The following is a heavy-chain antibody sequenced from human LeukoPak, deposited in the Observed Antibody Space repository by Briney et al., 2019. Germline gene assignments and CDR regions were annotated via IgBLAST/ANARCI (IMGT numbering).Heavy chain of an antibody. V-gene: IGHV3-15*01. CDR3: ARDPIVVVPAATIYYYYYGMDV. CDR2: VKSKVHGGTT. CDR1: GFTFSDAW. J-gene: IGHJ6*02. Sequence: PGGSLRLSCAASGFTFSDAWMSWVRQAPGKGLEWVARVKSKVHGGTTDYAAPVNGRFTISRDNAKNSLYLQMNSLRAEDTAVYYCARDPIVVVPAATIYYYYYGMDVWGQGTTVTVSS. D-gene: IGHD2-2*01.